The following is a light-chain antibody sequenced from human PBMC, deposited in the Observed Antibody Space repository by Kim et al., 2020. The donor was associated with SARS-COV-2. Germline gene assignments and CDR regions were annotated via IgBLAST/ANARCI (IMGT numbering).Light chain of an antibody. CDR1: QSVSSSY. J-gene: IGKJ4*01. V-gene: IGKV3-20*01. CDR3: QQYGSSPPLT. CDR2: GAS. Sequence: EIVLTQSPGTLSLSPGERATLPCRASQSVSSSYLAWYQQKPGQAPRLLIYGASSRATGIPDRFSGSGSGTDFTLTISRLEPEDGAVYYCQQYGSSPPLTFGGGTKVDIK.